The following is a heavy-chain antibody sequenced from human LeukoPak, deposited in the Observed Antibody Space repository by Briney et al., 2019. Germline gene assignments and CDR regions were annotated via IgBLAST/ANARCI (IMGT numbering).Heavy chain of an antibody. CDR2: IYPGDSDT. Sequence: GESLKISCKGSGYRFTNFWIGWVRQMPGKGPEWMGIIYPGDSDTRYSPSFHGQVTISADKSISTAYLQWGSLKASDTAMYYCARLEMATIGGGFDYWGQGTLVTVSS. J-gene: IGHJ4*02. D-gene: IGHD5-24*01. V-gene: IGHV5-51*01. CDR1: GYRFTNFW. CDR3: ARLEMATIGGGFDY.